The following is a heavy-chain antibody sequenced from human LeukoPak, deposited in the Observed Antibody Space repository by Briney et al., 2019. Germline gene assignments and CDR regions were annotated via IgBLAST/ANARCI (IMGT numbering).Heavy chain of an antibody. D-gene: IGHD6-19*01. CDR2: IYPGDSDT. Sequence: GESLKISCKTSGYSFTSYCIGWVRQMPGKGLERAGIIYPGDSDTRYSPSFQGQVTISADKSISTAYLHWSSLKASDTAMYYCARLLEGVAGTWGYWGQGTLVTVSS. V-gene: IGHV5-51*01. CDR1: GYSFTSYC. CDR3: ARLLEGVAGTWGY. J-gene: IGHJ4*02.